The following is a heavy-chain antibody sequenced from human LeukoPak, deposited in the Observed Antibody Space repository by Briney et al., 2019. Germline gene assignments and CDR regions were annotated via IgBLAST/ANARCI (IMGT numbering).Heavy chain of an antibody. D-gene: IGHD6-6*01. Sequence: GGSLRLSCAASGFTFSNAWMSWVRQAPGKGLEWVSAISGSGGSTYYADSVKGRFTISRDNSKNTLYLQMNSLRAEDTAVYYCAKSSHYQLIAARPNFDYWGQGTLVTVSS. CDR1: GFTFSNAW. CDR3: AKSSHYQLIAARPNFDY. CDR2: ISGSGGST. V-gene: IGHV3-23*01. J-gene: IGHJ4*02.